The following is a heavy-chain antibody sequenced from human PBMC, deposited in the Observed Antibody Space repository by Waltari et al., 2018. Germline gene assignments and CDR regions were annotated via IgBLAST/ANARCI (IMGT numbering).Heavy chain of an antibody. CDR3: AREQYYYDSSGYCYFDY. D-gene: IGHD3-22*01. V-gene: IGHV3-21*01. Sequence: EVQLVESGGGLVKPGGSLRLSCAASGFTISSYSMNWVRQAPGKGLEWVSSISSSSSYIYYADSVKGRFTISRDNAKNSLYLQMNSLRAEDTAVYYCAREQYYYDSSGYCYFDYWGQGTLVTVSS. J-gene: IGHJ4*02. CDR1: GFTISSYS. CDR2: ISSSSSYI.